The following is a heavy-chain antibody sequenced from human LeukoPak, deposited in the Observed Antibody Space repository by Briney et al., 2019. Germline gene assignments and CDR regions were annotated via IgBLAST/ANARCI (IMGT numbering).Heavy chain of an antibody. V-gene: IGHV3-23*01. J-gene: IGHJ4*02. CDR3: ARSTGSWYTFDY. CDR1: GFTFSSYA. Sequence: PGGSLRLSCAASGFTFSSYAMSWVRQAPGKGLEWVSAISGSGGSTYYADSVKGRFTISRDNSKNTLYLQMNSLRAEDTAVYYCARSTGSWYTFDYWGQGTLVTVSS. D-gene: IGHD6-13*01. CDR2: ISGSGGST.